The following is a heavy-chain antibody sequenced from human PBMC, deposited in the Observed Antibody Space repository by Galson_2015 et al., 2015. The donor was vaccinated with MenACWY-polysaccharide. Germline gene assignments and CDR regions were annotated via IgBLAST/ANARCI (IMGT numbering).Heavy chain of an antibody. V-gene: IGHV4-4*07. Sequence: LSLTCTVSGGSITGYYWSWIRQPAGTRLAWIGRIYSSGSTTYNPSLERRSIMSVDTSRNQFSLNLSSLTAADTALYYCVRRRLGTWYFDLGGRCALVTVSS. D-gene: IGHD7-27*01. CDR1: GGSITGYY. CDR2: IYSSGST. CDR3: VRRRLGTWYFDL. J-gene: IGHJ2*01.